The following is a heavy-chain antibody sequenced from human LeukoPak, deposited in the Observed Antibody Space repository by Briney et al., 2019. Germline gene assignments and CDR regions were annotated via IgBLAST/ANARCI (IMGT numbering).Heavy chain of an antibody. CDR3: ARGGGSSSWYYFDY. CDR2: IKQDESER. V-gene: IGHV3-7*01. D-gene: IGHD6-13*01. CDR1: GFGFSSYW. J-gene: IGHJ4*02. Sequence: AGSLRLSCEASGFGFSSYWMTWVRQPPGKGPEWVANIKQDESERYSVDSVKGRFTISRDNAKNSLYLQMNSLRAEDTAVYYCARGGGSSSWYYFDYWGQGTLVTVSS.